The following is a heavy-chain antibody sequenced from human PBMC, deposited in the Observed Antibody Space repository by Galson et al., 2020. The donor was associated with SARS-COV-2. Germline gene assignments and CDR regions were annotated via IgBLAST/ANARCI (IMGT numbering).Heavy chain of an antibody. CDR1: GFTFSNFR. CDR3: ASATGAYCDPTRCLDNWFDS. Sequence: GESLKISCAASGFTFSNFRMNWVRQAPGKGLEWVSSISSSGGYMYYADSVRGRFTISRDNAKSSLYLQMNSLRAEDTAVYYCASATGAYCDPTRCLDNWFDSWGQGTLVTVSS. J-gene: IGHJ5*01. D-gene: IGHD2-2*01. V-gene: IGHV3-21*01. CDR2: ISSSGGYM.